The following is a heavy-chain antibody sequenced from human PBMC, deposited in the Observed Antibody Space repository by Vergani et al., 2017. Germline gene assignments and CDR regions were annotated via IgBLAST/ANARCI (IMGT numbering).Heavy chain of an antibody. CDR2: IYPGDSDT. V-gene: IGHV5-51*01. CDR1: GYSFTSYW. CDR3: ARRHRSGWYIGGNNWFDP. J-gene: IGHJ5*02. Sequence: EVQLVQSGAEVKKPGESLKISCKGSGYSFTSYWIGWVRQMPGKGLEWMGIIYPGDSDTRYSPSFQGQVTISADKSISTAYLQWSSLKASDTAMYYCARRHRSGWYIGGNNWFDPWGQGTLVTVSS. D-gene: IGHD6-19*01.